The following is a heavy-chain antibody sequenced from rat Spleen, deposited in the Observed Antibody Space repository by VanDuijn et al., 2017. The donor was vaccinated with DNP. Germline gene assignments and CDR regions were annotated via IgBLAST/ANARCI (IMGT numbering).Heavy chain of an antibody. V-gene: IGHV2S12*01. CDR3: TGGGSNIYPFSY. CDR2: ISSAGNT. J-gene: IGHJ3*01. CDR1: GFSLSHFG. Sequence: QVQLRESGPGLVQPSQILSLTCTVSGFSLSHFGINWVRQPPGKGLEWIAAISSAGNTFYNSAPKSRLSFSSDPSKSQVFLKMDSPQTEDTAIYFCTGGGSNIYPFSYWGQGTLVTVSS. D-gene: IGHD1-2*01.